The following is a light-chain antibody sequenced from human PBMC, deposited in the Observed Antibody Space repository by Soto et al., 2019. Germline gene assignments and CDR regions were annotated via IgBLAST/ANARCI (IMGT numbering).Light chain of an antibody. V-gene: IGLV2-14*01. J-gene: IGLJ1*01. Sequence: QSVLTQPASVSGSPGQSITISCTGTSSDVGNYNSVSWYQQYPGKAPKLMIHDVSNRPSGVSNRFSGSKSGNTASLTISGLQAEDEADYYCSSYTSSSSYVFGSGTKVTVL. CDR3: SSYTSSSSYV. CDR2: DVS. CDR1: SSDVGNYNS.